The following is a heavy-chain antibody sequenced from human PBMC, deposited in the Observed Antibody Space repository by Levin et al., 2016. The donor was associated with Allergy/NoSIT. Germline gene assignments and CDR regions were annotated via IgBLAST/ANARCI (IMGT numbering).Heavy chain of an antibody. CDR1: GGSFSGYY. V-gene: IGHV4-34*01. J-gene: IGHJ4*02. Sequence: SETLSLTCAVYGGSFSGYYWSWIRQPPGKGLEWIGEINHSGSTNYNPSLKSRVTISVDTSKNQFSLKLSSVTAADTAVYYCARGRVLWVRGVIFHYPFDYWGQGTLVTVSS. D-gene: IGHD3-10*01. CDR3: ARGRVLWVRGVIFHYPFDY. CDR2: INHSGST.